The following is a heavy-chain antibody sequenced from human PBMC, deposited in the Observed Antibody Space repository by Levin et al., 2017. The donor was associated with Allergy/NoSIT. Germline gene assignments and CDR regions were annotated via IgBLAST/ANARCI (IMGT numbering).Heavy chain of an antibody. J-gene: IGHJ5*02. V-gene: IGHV4-59*08. Sequence: SETLSLTCTVSGGSISSNYWSWIRQPPGKGLEWIGYIYYSGSTNYNPSLKSRVTISVDTSKNQFPLKLNSVTAADTAVYYCARGSYSSGWYWFDPWGQGNLVTVSS. CDR1: GGSISSNY. D-gene: IGHD6-19*01. CDR2: IYYSGST. CDR3: ARGSYSSGWYWFDP.